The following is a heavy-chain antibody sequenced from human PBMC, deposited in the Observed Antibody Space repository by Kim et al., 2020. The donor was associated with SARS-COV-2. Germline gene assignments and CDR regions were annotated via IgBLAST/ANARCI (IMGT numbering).Heavy chain of an antibody. V-gene: IGHV3-13*01. CDR3: ARGGAPMATIMGGAFDI. Sequence: GGSLRLSCAASGFTFSSYDMHWVRQATGKGLEWVSAIGTAGDTYYPGSVKGRFTISRENAKNSLYLQMNSLRAGDTAVYYCARGGAPMATIMGGAFDIWGQGTMVTVSS. CDR1: GFTFSSYD. CDR2: IGTAGDT. D-gene: IGHD5-12*01. J-gene: IGHJ3*02.